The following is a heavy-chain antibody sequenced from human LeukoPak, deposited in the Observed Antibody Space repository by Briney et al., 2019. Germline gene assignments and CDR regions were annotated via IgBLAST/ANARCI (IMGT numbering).Heavy chain of an antibody. CDR2: ISAYNGNT. V-gene: IGHV1-18*01. D-gene: IGHD6-6*01. Sequence: ASVKVSCKASGYTFTSYGISWVRQAPGQGLEWMGWISAYNGNTNYAQKLQGRVTMTTDTSTSTAYMELRSLRSDDTAAYYCARGNPPYSSSPGALYYFDYWGQGTLVTVSS. J-gene: IGHJ4*02. CDR1: GYTFTSYG. CDR3: ARGNPPYSSSPGALYYFDY.